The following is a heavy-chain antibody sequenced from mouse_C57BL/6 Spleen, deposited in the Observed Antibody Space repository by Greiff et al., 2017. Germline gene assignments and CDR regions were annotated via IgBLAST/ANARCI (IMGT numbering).Heavy chain of an antibody. CDR2: INPNNGGT. CDR1: GYTFTDYN. Sequence: VQLKQSGPELVKPGASVKMSCKASGYTFTDYNMHWVKQSHGKSLEWIGYINPNNGGTSYNQKFKGKATLTVNKSSSTAYMELRSLTSEDSAVYYCARGDYYDYNWYFDVWGTGTTVTVSS. V-gene: IGHV1-22*01. D-gene: IGHD2-4*01. J-gene: IGHJ1*03. CDR3: ARGDYYDYNWYFDV.